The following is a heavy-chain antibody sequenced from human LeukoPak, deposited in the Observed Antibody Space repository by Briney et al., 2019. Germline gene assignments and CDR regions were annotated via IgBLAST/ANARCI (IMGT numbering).Heavy chain of an antibody. D-gene: IGHD3-3*01. Sequence: ASVKVSFKASGYTFTSYGISWVRQAPGQGLEWMGWISAYNGNTNYAQKLQGRVTMTTDTSTSTAYMELRSLRSDDTAVYYCARDGPYYDFWSGSYYYGMDVWGQGTTVTVSS. CDR3: ARDGPYYDFWSGSYYYGMDV. V-gene: IGHV1-18*01. CDR1: GYTFTSYG. CDR2: ISAYNGNT. J-gene: IGHJ6*02.